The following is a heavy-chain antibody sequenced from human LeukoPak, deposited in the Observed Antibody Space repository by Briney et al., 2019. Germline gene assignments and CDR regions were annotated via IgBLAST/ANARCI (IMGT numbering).Heavy chain of an antibody. D-gene: IGHD3-10*01. CDR3: ARAPYCGSGIGWFDP. V-gene: IGHV4-38-2*02. CDR2: IYHSGST. CDR1: GYSISSGYY. J-gene: IGHJ5*02. Sequence: SETLSLTCTVSGYSISSGYYWGWIRQPPGKGLEWIGNIYHSGSTYYNPSLKSRVTISVDTSKNQFSLKLSSVTAADTAVYYCARAPYCGSGIGWFDPWGQGTLVTVSS.